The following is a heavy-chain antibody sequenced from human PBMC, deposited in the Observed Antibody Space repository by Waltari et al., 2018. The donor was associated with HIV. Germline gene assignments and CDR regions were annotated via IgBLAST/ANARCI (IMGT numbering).Heavy chain of an antibody. J-gene: IGHJ3*02. CDR1: GGSISSSNW. CDR2: IYHSGST. V-gene: IGHV4-4*02. CDR3: AVDIVVVVAATRDDAFDI. D-gene: IGHD2-15*01. Sequence: QVQLQESGPGLVKPSGTLSLTCAVSGGSISSSNWWSWVRQPPGKGLEWIGEIYHSGSTNSNPSLKMRVTIAVDKSKIQFSLKLSSVTAADTAVYYCAVDIVVVVAATRDDAFDIWGQGTMVTVSS.